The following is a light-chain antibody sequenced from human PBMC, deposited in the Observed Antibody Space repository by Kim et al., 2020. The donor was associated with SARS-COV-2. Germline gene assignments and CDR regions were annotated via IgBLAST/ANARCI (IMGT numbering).Light chain of an antibody. CDR1: SSDVGGYNY. V-gene: IGLV2-8*01. CDR2: EVS. Sequence: GQSVTISCTGTSSDVGGYNYVSWYQQHPGKAPKLMIYEVSKRPSGVPDRFSGSKSGNTASLTVSGLQAEDEADYYCSSYAGSNNFDFGTGTKVTVL. CDR3: SSYAGSNNFD. J-gene: IGLJ1*01.